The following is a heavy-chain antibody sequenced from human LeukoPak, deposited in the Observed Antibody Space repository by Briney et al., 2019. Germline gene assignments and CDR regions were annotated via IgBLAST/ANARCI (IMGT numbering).Heavy chain of an antibody. V-gene: IGHV3-53*01. CDR2: IYSGGTT. D-gene: IGHD1-1*01. Sequence: GGSLRLSCAASGFTVSSNFMSWVREVPGKGLEWVSVIYSGGTTEYADSVKGRFTISRDNSKNTLYLQMNSLRAEDTAVYYCARDGYGYNYMDVWGKGTTVTVSS. J-gene: IGHJ6*03. CDR1: GFTVSSNF. CDR3: ARDGYGYNYMDV.